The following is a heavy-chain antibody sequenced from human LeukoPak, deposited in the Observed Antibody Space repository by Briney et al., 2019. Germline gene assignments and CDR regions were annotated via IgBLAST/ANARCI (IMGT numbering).Heavy chain of an antibody. J-gene: IGHJ3*02. V-gene: IGHV1-46*01. CDR3: ARVKPNYYDSSAYGTFDI. Sequence: ASVKVSCKASGYTFTSYSMHWVRQAPGQGLEWMGIINPSGGSTSYAQKFQGRVTMTRDTSTSTVYMELSSLRSEDTAVYYCARVKPNYYDSSAYGTFDIWGQGTMVTVSS. D-gene: IGHD3-22*01. CDR2: INPSGGST. CDR1: GYTFTSYS.